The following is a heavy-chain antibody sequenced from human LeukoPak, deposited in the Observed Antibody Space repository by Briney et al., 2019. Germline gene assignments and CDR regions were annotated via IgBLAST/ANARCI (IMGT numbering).Heavy chain of an antibody. V-gene: IGHV4-59*01. CDR3: ARGRYDILTGYHYYYGMDV. CDR1: GGSISSYS. D-gene: IGHD3-9*01. Sequence: SETLSLTCTVSGGSISSYSWSWIRQPPGKGLEWIGYIYYSGSTNYNPSLKSRVTISVDTSKNQFSLKLSSVTAADTAVYYCARGRYDILTGYHYYYGMDVWGQGTTVTVSS. J-gene: IGHJ6*02. CDR2: IYYSGST.